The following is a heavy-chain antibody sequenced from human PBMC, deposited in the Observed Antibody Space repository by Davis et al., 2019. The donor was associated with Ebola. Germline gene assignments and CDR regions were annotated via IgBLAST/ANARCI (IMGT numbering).Heavy chain of an antibody. J-gene: IGHJ5*02. CDR2: IYYSGST. CDR1: GGSISSYY. CDR3: ARVDYDFWSGYYGNNWFDP. D-gene: IGHD3-3*01. V-gene: IGHV4-59*01. Sequence: GSLRLSCTVSGGSISSYYWSWIRQPPGKGLEWIGYIYYSGSTNYNPSLKSRVTISVDTSKNQFSLKLSSVTAADTAVYYCARVDYDFWSGYYGNNWFDPWGQGTLVTVSP.